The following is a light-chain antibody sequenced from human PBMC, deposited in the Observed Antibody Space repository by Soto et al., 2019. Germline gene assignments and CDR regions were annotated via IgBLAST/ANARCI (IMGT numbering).Light chain of an antibody. CDR3: KSYGGSNTYV. CDR2: EVV. CDR1: KNDSGVYDF. J-gene: IGLJ1*01. Sequence: QSVLTQPPSASGSPGQSATISCTGTKNDSGVYDFVSWYQHHPGKAPRLIIYEVVQRPSGGPDRFSGSKSGNTASLTVSGLQAANEADYFGKSYGGSNTYVFGSGTKGTV. V-gene: IGLV2-8*01.